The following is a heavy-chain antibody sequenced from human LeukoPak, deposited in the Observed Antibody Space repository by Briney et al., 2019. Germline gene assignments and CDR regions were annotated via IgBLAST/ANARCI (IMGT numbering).Heavy chain of an antibody. Sequence: GGSLRLSCAASGFTFSSYGMHGVRQAPGKGLEWVAVISYDGSNKYYADSVKGRFTISRDNSKNTLYLQMNSLRAEDTAVYYSVAGRRADYWGQGTLVTVSS. J-gene: IGHJ4*02. CDR2: ISYDGSNK. CDR1: GFTFSSYG. CDR3: VAGRRADY. V-gene: IGHV3-30*19. D-gene: IGHD6-19*01.